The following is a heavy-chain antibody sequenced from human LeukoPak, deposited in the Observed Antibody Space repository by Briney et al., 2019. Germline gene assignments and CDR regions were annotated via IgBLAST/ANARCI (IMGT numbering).Heavy chain of an antibody. CDR3: AKGQGIVVVPGFFDY. V-gene: IGHV3-9*01. D-gene: IGHD2-2*01. Sequence: WIRQAPGKGLEWVSGISWTSGSLDYADSVKGRFTTSRDNAKNSLYLQMNSLRAEDTALYYCAKGQGIVVVPGFFDYWGQGTLVTVSS. CDR2: ISWTSGSL. J-gene: IGHJ4*02.